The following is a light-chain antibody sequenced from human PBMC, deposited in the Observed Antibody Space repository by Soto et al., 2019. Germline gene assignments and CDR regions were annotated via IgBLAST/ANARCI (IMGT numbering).Light chain of an antibody. CDR1: SSNIGSNT. V-gene: IGLV1-44*01. CDR2: SNY. Sequence: QAVVTQPPSASGTPGQRVTISCSGTSSNIGSNTVSWYQQVPGTAPKLLIYSNYQRPSGVPDRFSGSKSGTSASLAISGLQAEDEADYYCSSYGGTNNVVFGGGTKLTVL. J-gene: IGLJ2*01. CDR3: SSYGGTNNVV.